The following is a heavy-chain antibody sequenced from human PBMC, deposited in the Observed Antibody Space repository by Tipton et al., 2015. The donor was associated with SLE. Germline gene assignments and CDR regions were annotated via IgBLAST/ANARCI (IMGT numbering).Heavy chain of an antibody. CDR2: IKQDGSEK. J-gene: IGHJ2*01. CDR1: GFTFSSYW. V-gene: IGHV3-7*01. Sequence: SLRLSCAASGFTFSSYWMSWVRQAPGKGLEWVANIKQDGSEKYYVDSVKGRFTISRDNAKNSLYLQMNSLRAEDTAVYYCARGQKYSSGWNWYFDLWGRGTLVTVSS. CDR3: ARGQKYSSGWNWYFDL. D-gene: IGHD6-19*01.